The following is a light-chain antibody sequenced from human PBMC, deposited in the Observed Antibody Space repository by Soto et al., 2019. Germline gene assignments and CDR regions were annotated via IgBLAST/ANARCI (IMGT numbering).Light chain of an antibody. Sequence: EIVLTQSPGTLSLSPGERATLSCRASQSVGSYLAWYQQKPGQAPRLLIYDASNRATGIPARFSGSGSGTDFTLTISSLEPEDFAVYYCQQRNNWPSFTFGPGTKVDIK. J-gene: IGKJ3*01. CDR3: QQRNNWPSFT. CDR1: QSVGSY. V-gene: IGKV3-11*01. CDR2: DAS.